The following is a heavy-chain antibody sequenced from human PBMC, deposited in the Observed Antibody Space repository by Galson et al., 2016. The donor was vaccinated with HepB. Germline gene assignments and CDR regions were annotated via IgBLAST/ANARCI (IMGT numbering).Heavy chain of an antibody. D-gene: IGHD1-26*01. J-gene: IGHJ3*02. Sequence: SLRLSCAASGFTFSSYSVNWVRQAPGKGLEWVSSISSSGTYIYYADSVKGRFTISRDNAKRSLYLQLNSLRAGDTAVYYCARGKEWEDAFDIWGQGTMVTVSS. CDR2: ISSSGTYI. CDR3: ARGKEWEDAFDI. V-gene: IGHV3-21*01. CDR1: GFTFSSYS.